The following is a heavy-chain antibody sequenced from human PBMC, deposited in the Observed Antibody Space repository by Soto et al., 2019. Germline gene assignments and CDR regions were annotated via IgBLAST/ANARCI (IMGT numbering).Heavy chain of an antibody. Sequence: QVQLQQWGAGLLKPSETLSLTCAVFGESVRDYFWSWIRQPPGKGLEWIGEVTYSGSTNYNPSLKSRVTMSVDTSGNRFSLPLRSVTAADAAVSYCARGLPATYWGQGTLVTVSS. CDR2: VTYSGST. V-gene: IGHV4-34*01. CDR1: GESVRDYF. CDR3: ARGLPATY. J-gene: IGHJ4*02.